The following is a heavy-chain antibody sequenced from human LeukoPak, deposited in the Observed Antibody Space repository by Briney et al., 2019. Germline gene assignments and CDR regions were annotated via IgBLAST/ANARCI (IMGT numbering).Heavy chain of an antibody. CDR1: GGSISSYY. J-gene: IGHJ3*02. Sequence: PSETLSLTRTVSGGSISSYYWGWIRQPPGKGLEWIGYIYYSGSTNYNPSLKSRVTISVDTSKNQFSLKLSSVTAADTAVYYCAREGYYDSSGYYYFSGDAFDIWGQGTMVTVSS. CDR2: IYYSGST. CDR3: AREGYYDSSGYYYFSGDAFDI. D-gene: IGHD3-22*01. V-gene: IGHV4-59*01.